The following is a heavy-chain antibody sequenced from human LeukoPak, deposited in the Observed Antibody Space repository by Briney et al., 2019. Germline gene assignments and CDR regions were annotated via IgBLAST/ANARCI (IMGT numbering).Heavy chain of an antibody. CDR2: IYYSGST. CDR1: GGSISISSYY. D-gene: IGHD3-22*01. Sequence: AETVSLTCTVSGGSISISSYYWGSIRPPPGKGVEWIGRIYYSGSTYTNPSLKSPVTISVDPSKNPISLKPRSVTAADTAVYYCARTINYYDSSGYWYFDYWGQGTLVTVSS. CDR3: ARTINYYDSSGYWYFDY. V-gene: IGHV4-39*01. J-gene: IGHJ4*02.